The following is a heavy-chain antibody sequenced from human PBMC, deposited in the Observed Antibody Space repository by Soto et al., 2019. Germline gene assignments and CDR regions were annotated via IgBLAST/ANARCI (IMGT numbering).Heavy chain of an antibody. CDR3: AKDARILDYDFWSGGNDAFAI. CDR1: GFTFGRYA. D-gene: IGHD3-3*01. J-gene: IGHJ3*02. Sequence: EVRLSESGGGLVQPGGSLRLSCAASGFTFGRYAMTWVRQAPGKGLEWVASISGNGGSTYYADSVKGRFPISRDNSKDMLHLQMYSLRAENTAVYYSAKDARILDYDFWSGGNDAFAIWGQGPMVTVSS. V-gene: IGHV3-23*01. CDR2: ISGNGGST.